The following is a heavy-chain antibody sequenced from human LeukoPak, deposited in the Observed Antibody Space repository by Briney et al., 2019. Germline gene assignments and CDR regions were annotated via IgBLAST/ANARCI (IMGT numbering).Heavy chain of an antibody. Sequence: PGGSLRLSCAASGFTFSSYGMHWVRQAPGKGLEWVAFIRYDGSNKYYADSVKGRFTISRDNSKNTLYLQMNSLRAEDTAVYYCARRYCSGGSCYSIDYWGQGTLVTVSS. CDR2: IRYDGSNK. CDR3: ARRYCSGGSCYSIDY. V-gene: IGHV3-30*02. D-gene: IGHD2-15*01. CDR1: GFTFSSYG. J-gene: IGHJ4*02.